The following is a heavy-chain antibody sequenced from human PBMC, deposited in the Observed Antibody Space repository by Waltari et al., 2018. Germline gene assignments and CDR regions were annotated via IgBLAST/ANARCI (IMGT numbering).Heavy chain of an antibody. V-gene: IGHV4-4*02. J-gene: IGHJ4*02. CDR1: L. Sequence: LYNCVRQSPGKGLEWIGKDNRSGKTNYNPSLASRVTGSIDTSKKQFSLTIPSPTAADTAMYYCARDRGKGLYLDSWGQGTQVTVSP. D-gene: IGHD2-15*01. CDR2: DNRSGKT. CDR3: ARDRGKGLYLDS.